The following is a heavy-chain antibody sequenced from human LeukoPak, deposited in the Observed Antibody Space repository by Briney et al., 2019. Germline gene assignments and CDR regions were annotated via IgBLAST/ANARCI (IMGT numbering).Heavy chain of an antibody. CDR1: GFTFSSYS. V-gene: IGHV3-48*01. Sequence: PGGSLRLSCAASGFTFSSYSMNWVSQAPGKGLEGVSYISGSSSSIYYADSVKGRFTISRDNARNSLYLQINSLRAEDTAVYYCARGDYYYDSSWDYWGQGTLVTVSS. J-gene: IGHJ4*02. D-gene: IGHD3-22*01. CDR2: ISGSSSSI. CDR3: ARGDYYYDSSWDY.